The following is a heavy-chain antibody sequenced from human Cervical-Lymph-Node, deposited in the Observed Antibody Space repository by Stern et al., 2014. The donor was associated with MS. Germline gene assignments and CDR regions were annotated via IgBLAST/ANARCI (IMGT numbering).Heavy chain of an antibody. CDR1: GFTFSDYS. CDR3: ARGIPSVYTSTWSSFGC. Sequence: EVQLVESGGGLVKPGGSLTLSCAASGFTFSDYSMSWVRQAPGKGLEWISYISISSRNTIYYADSVKGRFTISRDDAKNSLYLQLNSLRADDTAVYYCARGIPSVYTSTWSSFGCWGQGTLVTVSS. V-gene: IGHV3-48*01. J-gene: IGHJ4*02. D-gene: IGHD6-13*01. CDR2: ISISSRNTI.